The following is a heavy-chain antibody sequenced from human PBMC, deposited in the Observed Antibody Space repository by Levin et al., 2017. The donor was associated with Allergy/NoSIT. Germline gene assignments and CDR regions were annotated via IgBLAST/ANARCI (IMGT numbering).Heavy chain of an antibody. D-gene: IGHD6-13*01. J-gene: IGHJ4*02. V-gene: IGHV3-7*04. CDR1: GFIFRNYW. CDR2: TNQNGGEK. Sequence: GESLKISCAASGFIFRNYWMSWVRQAPGKGLEWVAKTNQNGGEKCYVDSVTGRFTISRDNAKNSLYLQMNSLTADDTAVYYCASESRSSSWFHWGQGTLVTVSS. CDR3: ASESRSSSWFH.